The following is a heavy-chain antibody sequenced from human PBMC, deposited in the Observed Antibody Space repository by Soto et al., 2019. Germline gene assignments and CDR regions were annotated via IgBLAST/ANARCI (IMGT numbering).Heavy chain of an antibody. CDR1: GGSISLERFY. V-gene: IGHV4-61*01. CDR2: VSHTGAT. CDR3: APEFSSAHLNYSAF. J-gene: IGHJ4*02. Sequence: QVQLQESGPGLVKPSETLSLTCTVSGGSISLERFYWTCIRQPPGKGLEWIGYVSHTGATNYNPYLQSRADISVDTSSNQFYMKLRSLTAADTAVYFCAPEFSSAHLNYSAFWGQGTLVYVSA.